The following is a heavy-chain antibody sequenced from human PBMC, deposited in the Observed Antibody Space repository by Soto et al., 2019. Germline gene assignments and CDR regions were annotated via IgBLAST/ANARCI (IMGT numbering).Heavy chain of an antibody. CDR3: ARDAYYYGSGSSYGMDV. V-gene: IGHV3-48*02. CDR1: GFTFSSYS. Sequence: GGSLRLSCAASGFTFSSYSMNGVRQAPGKGLEWVSYISSSSSTIYYADSVKGRFTISRDNAKNSLYLQMNSLRDEDTAVYYCARDAYYYGSGSSYGMDVWGQGTTVTVSS. J-gene: IGHJ6*02. D-gene: IGHD3-10*01. CDR2: ISSSSSTI.